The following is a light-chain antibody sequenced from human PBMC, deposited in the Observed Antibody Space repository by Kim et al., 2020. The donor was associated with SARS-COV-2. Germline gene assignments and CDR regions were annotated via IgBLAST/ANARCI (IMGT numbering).Light chain of an antibody. CDR1: QSVNDN. V-gene: IGKV3-15*01. CDR3: QQYQMWPLT. J-gene: IGKJ4*01. CDR2: AAS. Sequence: ETVMTQSPATLSVSPGERATLSCRASQSVNDNLAWYQQKRGQAPRLLIYAASTRATGVAARFSGSWAGTEFTLTISSLQSEDFAVYYCQQYQMWPLTFGGGTKLEI.